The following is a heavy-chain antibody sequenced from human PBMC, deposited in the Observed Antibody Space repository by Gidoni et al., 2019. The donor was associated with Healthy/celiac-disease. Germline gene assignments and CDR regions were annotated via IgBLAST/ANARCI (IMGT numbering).Heavy chain of an antibody. CDR1: GFTHSSES. Sequence: EVQLVESGGGLVQPGGSLRLSCAAAGFTHSSESMNWVRQAPGKGLEWVSYISSSSSTIYYADSVKGRFTISRDNAKNSLYLQMNSLRDEDTAVYYCARDPELFCGGDCWDCYYYGMDVWGQGTTVTVSS. CDR3: ARDPELFCGGDCWDCYYYGMDV. D-gene: IGHD2-21*02. J-gene: IGHJ6*02. CDR2: ISSSSSTI. V-gene: IGHV3-48*02.